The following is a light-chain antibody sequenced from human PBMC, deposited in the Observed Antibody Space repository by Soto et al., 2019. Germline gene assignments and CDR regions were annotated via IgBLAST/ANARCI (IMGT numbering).Light chain of an antibody. V-gene: IGKV3-20*01. Sequence: EIVLTQSPGTLSLSPGERATLSCRASQSISSSYLAWYQQKPGQAPRLLVYGASSRATGIPDRFSGSGSGTDFTLNISRLEPEDFAVYYCQQYGSSRFTFGPGTKVDLK. CDR1: QSISSSY. J-gene: IGKJ3*01. CDR3: QQYGSSRFT. CDR2: GAS.